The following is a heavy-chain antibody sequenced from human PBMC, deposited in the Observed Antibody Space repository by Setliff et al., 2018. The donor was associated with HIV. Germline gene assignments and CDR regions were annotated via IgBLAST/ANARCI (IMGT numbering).Heavy chain of an antibody. J-gene: IGHJ4*02. CDR3: ARPRLYSNALEY. D-gene: IGHD6-13*01. Sequence: GGSLRLSCAASGFTVSSYYMAWVRQAPGKGLEWVSTIYSDGSTYHADSVKGRFTLSRDNSKNTVYLQMNSLRPEDTAVYYCARPRLYSNALEYWGQGTLVTVSS. V-gene: IGHV3-66*02. CDR2: IYSDGST. CDR1: GFTVSSYY.